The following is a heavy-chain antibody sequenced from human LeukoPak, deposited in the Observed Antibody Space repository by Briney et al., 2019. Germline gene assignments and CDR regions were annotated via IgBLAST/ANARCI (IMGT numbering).Heavy chain of an antibody. D-gene: IGHD3-22*01. V-gene: IGHV4-34*01. J-gene: IGHJ3*02. Sequence: SETLSLTCAVYGGSFSGYYWSWIRQPPGKGRECIGEINHSGSTNYNSSLKSRVTISVDTSKNQFSLKLSSVTAADTAVYYCARVKYYYDSSGSGHDAFDIWGQGTMVTVSS. CDR2: INHSGST. CDR1: GGSFSGYY. CDR3: ARVKYYYDSSGSGHDAFDI.